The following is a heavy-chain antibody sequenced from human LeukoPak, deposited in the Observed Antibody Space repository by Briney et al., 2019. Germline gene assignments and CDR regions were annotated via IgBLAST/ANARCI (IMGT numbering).Heavy chain of an antibody. V-gene: IGHV1-2*02. CDR2: INPNSGGT. D-gene: IGHD2-15*01. CDR1: GYTFTGYY. J-gene: IGHJ1*01. Sequence: ASVKVSCKASGYTFTGYYMHWVRQAPGQGLEWMGWINPNSGGTNYAQKFQGRVTMTRDTSISTAYMELSRLRSDDTAVYYCASEFGYCTGGSCYPDPTECFQHWGQGTLVTVSS. CDR3: ASEFGYCTGGSCYPDPTECFQH.